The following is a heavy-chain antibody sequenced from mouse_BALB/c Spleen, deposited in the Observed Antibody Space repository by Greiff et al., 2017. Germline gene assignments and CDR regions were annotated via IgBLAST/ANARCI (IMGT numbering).Heavy chain of an antibody. CDR3: ARRATAGAMDY. CDR2: ISSGSSTI. D-gene: IGHD1-2*01. Sequence: EVKLVESGGGLVQPGGSRKLSCAASGFTFSSFGMHWVRQAPEKGLEWVAYISSGSSTIYYADTVKGRFTISRDNPKNTLFLQMTSLRSEDTAMYYCARRATAGAMDYWGQGTSVTVSS. J-gene: IGHJ4*01. V-gene: IGHV5-17*02. CDR1: GFTFSSFG.